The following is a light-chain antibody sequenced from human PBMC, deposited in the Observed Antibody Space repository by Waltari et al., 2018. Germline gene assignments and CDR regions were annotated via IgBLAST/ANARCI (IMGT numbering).Light chain of an antibody. CDR3: AAWDDSLSGWL. J-gene: IGLJ3*02. Sequence: QSVLTQPPSASGTPGQRVTISCSGSSFNIGTNYVYWYQQFPGTAPKLLIYGNNERPPGVPDRFSDSKSGTSASLAISGLRSDDEADYFCAAWDDSLSGWLFGGGTKLTVL. CDR1: SFNIGTNY. CDR2: GNN. V-gene: IGLV1-47*01.